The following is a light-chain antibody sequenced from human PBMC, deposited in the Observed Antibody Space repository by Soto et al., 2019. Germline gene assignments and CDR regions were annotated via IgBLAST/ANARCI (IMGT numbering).Light chain of an antibody. CDR2: EGS. CDR1: SSDVGSHNL. Sequence: QSALTQPASVSGSPGQSITISCTGTSSDVGSHNLVSWYQQHPGKAPKLIIYEGSKRPSGISHRFSGSKSDNTASLTISGLRAEDEAHYHCCSYAGSRTFVFGGGTKVTVL. J-gene: IGLJ3*02. CDR3: CSYAGSRTFV. V-gene: IGLV2-23*01.